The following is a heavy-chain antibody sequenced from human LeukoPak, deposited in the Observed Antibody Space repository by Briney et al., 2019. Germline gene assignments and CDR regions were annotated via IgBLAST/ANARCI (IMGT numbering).Heavy chain of an antibody. J-gene: IGHJ4*02. Sequence: VASVKVSCKASGYTFTSYYIHWVRQAPGQGLEWMGIIYPSGGSTTYAQQFQGRVTMTSDTSTSTVHVELSSLRSEDTGVYYCVRVGDYFDYWGQGTLVTVSS. V-gene: IGHV1-46*01. CDR2: IYPSGGST. CDR1: GYTFTSYY. CDR3: VRVGDYFDY. D-gene: IGHD4-17*01.